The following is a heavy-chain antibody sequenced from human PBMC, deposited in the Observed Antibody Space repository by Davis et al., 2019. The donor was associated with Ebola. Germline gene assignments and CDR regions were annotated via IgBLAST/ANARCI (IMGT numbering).Heavy chain of an antibody. J-gene: IGHJ6*04. CDR1: GFTFSSFG. V-gene: IGHV3-30*18. CDR2: ISYDGSRR. D-gene: IGHD3-3*01. Sequence: GGSLRLSCAASGFTFSSFGMHWVRQAPGKGLEWVAVISYDGSRRYYADSVKGRFTISRDNSKNTLYLQMNSLRAEDTAVYYCAKGSVTIFGVAPDYYGMDVWGKGTTVTVSS. CDR3: AKGSVTIFGVAPDYYGMDV.